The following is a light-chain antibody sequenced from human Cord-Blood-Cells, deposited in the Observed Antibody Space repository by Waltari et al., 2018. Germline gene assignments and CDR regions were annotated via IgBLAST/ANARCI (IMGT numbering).Light chain of an antibody. J-gene: IGLJ3*02. CDR2: DVS. CDR3: CSYAGSYTLV. V-gene: IGLV2-11*01. CDR1: SSDVGGYNY. Sequence: QSALTQPPSASGSPGQSVTISCTGTSSDVGGYNYVPWYQQHPGKAPKLMIYDVSKRPSGVPDRFSGSKSGNTASLTISGLQAEDEADYYCCSYAGSYTLVFGGGTKLTVL.